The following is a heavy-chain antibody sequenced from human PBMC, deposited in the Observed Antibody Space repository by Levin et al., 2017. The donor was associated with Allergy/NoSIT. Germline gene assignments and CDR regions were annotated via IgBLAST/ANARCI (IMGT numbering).Heavy chain of an antibody. CDR1: LSLFPLSF. Sequence: KVSFPSSLSLFPLSFLFFFLPLPFPGLESMGIIYPADSDTRYSPSFQGQVTISVDKSIRTAYLQWRSLKTSDSALYYCARPDMVEGYFDLWGRGTLVTVSS. CDR2: IYPADSDT. V-gene: IGHV5-51*01. J-gene: IGHJ2*01. CDR3: ARPDMVEGYFDL. D-gene: IGHD2-15*01.